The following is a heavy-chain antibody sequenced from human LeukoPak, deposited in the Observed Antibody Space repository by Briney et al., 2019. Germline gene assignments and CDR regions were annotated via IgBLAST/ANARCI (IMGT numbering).Heavy chain of an antibody. CDR2: ISWNSGSI. CDR1: GFTFDDYA. V-gene: IGHV3-9*03. J-gene: IGHJ3*02. D-gene: IGHD2-15*01. CDR3: AKGPIGVYCSGGSCSDAFDI. Sequence: SLRLSCAASGFTFDDYAMHWVRQAPGKGLEWVSGISWNSGSIGYADSVKGRFTISRDNAKNSLYLQMNSLRAEDMALYYCAKGPIGVYCSGGSCSDAFDIWGQGTMVTVSS.